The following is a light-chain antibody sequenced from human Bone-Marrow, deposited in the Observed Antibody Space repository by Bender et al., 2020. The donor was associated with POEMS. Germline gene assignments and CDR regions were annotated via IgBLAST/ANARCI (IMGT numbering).Light chain of an antibody. V-gene: IGLV3-1*01. CDR1: DLGDKY. Sequence: SYEVTQPPSVSVSPGQTASITCSGDDLGDKYVAWYQQKPGQSPVLAIYQDTKRPSGIPERFSGSNSGNTATLTISGTQAMYEADYYCQAWDTYSVIFGGGTKLTVL. CDR2: QDT. J-gene: IGLJ2*01. CDR3: QAWDTYSVI.